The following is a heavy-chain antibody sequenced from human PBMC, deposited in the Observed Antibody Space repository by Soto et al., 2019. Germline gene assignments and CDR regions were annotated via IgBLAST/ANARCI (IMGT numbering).Heavy chain of an antibody. Sequence: QVQLVQSGAEVKKPGASVKVSCKASGYTFTSYGISWVRQAPGQGLEWMGWISAYNGNTNYAQKQQERVTTTTDTSTSTAYLVLRSLRSDDAAVDYCARLPAAPYYYYYYMDVWGKGTTVTVSS. CDR2: ISAYNGNT. CDR1: GYTFTSYG. V-gene: IGHV1-18*01. D-gene: IGHD2-2*01. CDR3: ARLPAAPYYYYYYMDV. J-gene: IGHJ6*03.